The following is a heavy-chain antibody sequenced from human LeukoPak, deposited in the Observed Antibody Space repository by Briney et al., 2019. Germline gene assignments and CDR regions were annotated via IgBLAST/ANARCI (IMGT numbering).Heavy chain of an antibody. Sequence: GGSLRLSCAVSGFSVSGYWMTWVRQAPGKGLEWVANIKQDGSEKTYVDSVKGRFTISRDNAENSLFLQMNSLRVEDTAVYYCAREWQGGIAAAGTRIEGDYWGQGTLVAVSS. CDR2: IKQDGSEK. CDR1: GFSVSGYW. CDR3: AREWQGGIAAAGTRIEGDY. D-gene: IGHD6-13*01. J-gene: IGHJ4*02. V-gene: IGHV3-7*01.